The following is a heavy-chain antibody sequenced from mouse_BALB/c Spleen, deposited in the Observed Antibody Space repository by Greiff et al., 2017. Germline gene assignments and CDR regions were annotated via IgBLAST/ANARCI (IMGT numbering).Heavy chain of an antibody. CDR3: TTKTDGYYGY. V-gene: IGHV1S81*02. D-gene: IGHD2-3*01. Sequence: VQLQQSGAELVKPGASVKLSCKASGYTFTSYYMYWVKQRPGQGLEWIGEINPSNGGTNFNEKFKSKATLTVDKSSSTAYMQLSSLTSEDSAVYYCTTKTDGYYGYWGQGTTLTVSS. CDR1: GYTFTSYY. J-gene: IGHJ2*01. CDR2: INPSNGGT.